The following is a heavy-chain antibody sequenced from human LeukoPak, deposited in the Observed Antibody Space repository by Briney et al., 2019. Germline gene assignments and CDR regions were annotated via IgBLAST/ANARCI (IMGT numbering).Heavy chain of an antibody. D-gene: IGHD3-9*01. CDR3: ARDLFSDILTGYYGWFDP. J-gene: IGHJ5*02. CDR1: GGSISSGDYY. V-gene: IGHV4-30-4*02. Sequence: SETLSLTCTVSGGSISSGDYYWSWIRQPPGKGLEWVGYIYYSGSTYYNPSLKSRVTISVDTSKNQFSLKLSSVTAADTAVYYCARDLFSDILTGYYGWFDPWGQGTLVTVSS. CDR2: IYYSGST.